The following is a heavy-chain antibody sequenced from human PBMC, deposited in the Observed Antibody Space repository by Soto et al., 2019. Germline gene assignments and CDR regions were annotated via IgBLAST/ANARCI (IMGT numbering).Heavy chain of an antibody. V-gene: IGHV1-69*13. CDR2: IIPIFGTA. J-gene: IGHJ4*02. D-gene: IGHD4-17*01. Sequence: GASVKVSCKASGGTFSSYAISWVRQAPGQGLEWMGGIIPIFGTANYAQKFQGRVTITADESTSTAYMELSSLRSEDTAVYYCATETTVTSYLAYFDYWGQGTLVTVSS. CDR1: GGTFSSYA. CDR3: ATETTVTSYLAYFDY.